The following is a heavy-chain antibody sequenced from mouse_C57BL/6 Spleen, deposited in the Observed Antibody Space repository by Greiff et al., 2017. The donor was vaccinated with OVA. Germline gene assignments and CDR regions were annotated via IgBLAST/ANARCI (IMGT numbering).Heavy chain of an antibody. CDR3: ARGGQLRLLAY. CDR1: GYAFSSSW. V-gene: IGHV1-82*01. D-gene: IGHD3-2*02. Sequence: VQLQQSGPELVKPGASVKISCKASGYAFSSSWMNWVKQRPGKGLEWIGRIYPGDGDTNYNGKFKGKATLTADKSSSTAYMQLSSLTSEDSAVYFCARGGQLRLLAYWGQGTLVTVSA. CDR2: IYPGDGDT. J-gene: IGHJ3*01.